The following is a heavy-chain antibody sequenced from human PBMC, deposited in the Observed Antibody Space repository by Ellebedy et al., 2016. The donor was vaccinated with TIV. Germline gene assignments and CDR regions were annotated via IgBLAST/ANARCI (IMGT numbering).Heavy chain of an antibody. J-gene: IGHJ4*02. CDR1: GFTFSEYY. D-gene: IGHD1-1*01. V-gene: IGHV3-11*06. CDR2: ISGRSTYT. Sequence: GESLKISCAASGFTFSEYYMSWIRQAPGKGLEWVSYISGRSTYTKYADSVEGRFTISRDNAKNSLYLQMNSLRAEDTAVYYCAREKSGHKWNDGFDSWGQGTLVTVSS. CDR3: AREKSGHKWNDGFDS.